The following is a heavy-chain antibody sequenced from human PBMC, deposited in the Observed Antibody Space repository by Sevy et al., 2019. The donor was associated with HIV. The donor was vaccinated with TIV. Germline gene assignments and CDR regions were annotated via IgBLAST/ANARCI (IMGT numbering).Heavy chain of an antibody. V-gene: IGHV3-30*18. Sequence: GGSLRLSCAAFGFTFSDHRMHWVRQAPGKGLEWVAVISYDGRNNKYNVDSVKGRFTISRDNSKKTLDLQMHSLRAEDTAVYYCAKEGYESSGYYHWGQGTLVTVSS. D-gene: IGHD3-22*01. CDR1: GFTFSDHR. J-gene: IGHJ5*02. CDR2: ISYDGRNNK. CDR3: AKEGYESSGYYH.